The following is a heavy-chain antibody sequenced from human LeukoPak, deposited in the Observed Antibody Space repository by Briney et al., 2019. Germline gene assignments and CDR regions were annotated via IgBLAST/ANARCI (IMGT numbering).Heavy chain of an antibody. CDR3: ARDPPLSSFGGNWFDP. CDR2: IIPILGIA. V-gene: IGHV1-69*04. J-gene: IGHJ5*02. CDR1: GGTFSSYA. Sequence: SVKVSCKASGGTFSSYAISWVRQAPGQGLEWMGRIIPILGIANYAQKFQGRVTITADKSTSTAYMELSSLRSEDTAVYYCARDPPLSSFGGNWFDPWGQGTLVTVSS. D-gene: IGHD3-3*02.